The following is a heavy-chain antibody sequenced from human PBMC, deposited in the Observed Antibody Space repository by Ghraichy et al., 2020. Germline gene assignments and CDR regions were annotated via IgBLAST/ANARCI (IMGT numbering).Heavy chain of an antibody. CDR3: ARQTAGSSGWYVTYYYYGMAV. CDR2: IYYSGST. V-gene: IGHV4-39*01. Sequence: SETLSLTCTVSGGSISSSSYYWGWIRQPPGKGLEWIGSIYYSGSTSYNPSLKRRVTISVDTSKNQFSLKLSSVTAADTAVYYCARQTAGSSGWYVTYYYYGMAVWGQGTTVTVSS. CDR1: GGSISSSSYY. D-gene: IGHD6-19*01. J-gene: IGHJ6*02.